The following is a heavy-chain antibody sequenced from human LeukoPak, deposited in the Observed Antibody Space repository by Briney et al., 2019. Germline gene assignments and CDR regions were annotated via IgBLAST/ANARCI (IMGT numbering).Heavy chain of an antibody. CDR3: AGMDGCNYFDY. CDR1: GGSISSGDYY. V-gene: IGHV4-30-4*01. CDR2: IYYSGST. Sequence: SETLSLTCTVSGGSISSGDYYWSWIRQPPGKGLEWIGYIYYSGSTYYNPSLKSRVTISVDTSKNQFSLKLSSVTAADTAVYYCAGMDGCNYFDYWGQGTLVTVSS. D-gene: IGHD6-19*01. J-gene: IGHJ4*02.